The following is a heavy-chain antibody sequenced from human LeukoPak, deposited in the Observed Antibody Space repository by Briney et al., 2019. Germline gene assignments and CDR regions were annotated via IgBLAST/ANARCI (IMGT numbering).Heavy chain of an antibody. CDR3: ARQRYYYDSSGPYFDY. D-gene: IGHD3-22*01. CDR2: IYSGGYT. Sequence: GGSLRLSCAASGFTISSNHMSWVRQGPGKGLEWVSLIYSGGYTYYADSVKGRFTISRDNSKNTLYLQMNSLRGEDTAVYYCARQRYYYDSSGPYFDYWGQGTLVTVSS. J-gene: IGHJ4*02. CDR1: GFTISSNH. V-gene: IGHV3-53*01.